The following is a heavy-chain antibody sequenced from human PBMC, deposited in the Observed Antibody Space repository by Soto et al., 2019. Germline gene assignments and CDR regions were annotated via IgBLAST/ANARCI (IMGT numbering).Heavy chain of an antibody. CDR3: ARGDNFYDSSGYYY. CDR1: GFTFSDYA. D-gene: IGHD3-22*01. J-gene: IGHJ4*02. Sequence: GGSLSLSCVASGFTFSDYAMHCVRPTPGKGLEWVAVMSHDGTNQYYADSVKGQFTISRDNSKNTLYLQMNSLRAEDTAVYYCARGDNFYDSSGYYYWGQGNLVNVSA. CDR2: MSHDGTNQ. V-gene: IGHV3-30-3*01.